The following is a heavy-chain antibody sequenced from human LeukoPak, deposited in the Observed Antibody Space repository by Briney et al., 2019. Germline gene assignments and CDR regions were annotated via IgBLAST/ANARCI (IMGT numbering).Heavy chain of an antibody. CDR1: GYDFTSVG. V-gene: IGHV1-18*01. D-gene: IGHD6-19*01. CDR3: ARAGSGSGWYFDY. J-gene: IGHJ4*02. CDR2: ISPYNGNT. Sequence: ASVKVSCKASGYDFTSVGITWVRRAPGQGLEWMGWISPYNGNTRYAQKFQGRVAMTTDTSTTTAYMELRGLRYNDTAVYYCARAGSGSGWYFDYWGQGTLVTVSS.